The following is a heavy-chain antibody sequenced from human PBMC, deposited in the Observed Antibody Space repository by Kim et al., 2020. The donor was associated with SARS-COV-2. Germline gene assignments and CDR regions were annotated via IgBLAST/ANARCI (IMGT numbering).Heavy chain of an antibody. CDR2: IIPIFGTA. CDR1: GGTFSSYA. V-gene: IGHV1-69*13. J-gene: IGHJ4*02. Sequence: SVKVSCKASGGTFSSYAISWVRQAPGQGLEWMGGIIPIFGTANYAQKFQGRVTITADESTSTAYMDLSSLRSEDTAVYYCARDLHSEKTVTTDGYWGQGTLVTVSS. D-gene: IGHD4-17*01. CDR3: ARDLHSEKTVTTDGY.